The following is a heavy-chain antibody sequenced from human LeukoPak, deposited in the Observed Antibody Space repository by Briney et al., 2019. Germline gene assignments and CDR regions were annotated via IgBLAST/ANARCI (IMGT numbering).Heavy chain of an antibody. CDR1: GFTFSSYA. CDR3: ARGSYYGSGTYYSPSSY. D-gene: IGHD3-10*01. CDR2: ISGSGGST. V-gene: IGHV3-23*01. Sequence: GGSLRLSCAASGFTFSSYAMSWVRQAPGKGLEWVSAISGSGGSTYYADSVKGRFTISRDSAKNTLYLQMNSLRAEDTAVYYCARGSYYGSGTYYSPSSYWGQGTRVTVSS. J-gene: IGHJ4*02.